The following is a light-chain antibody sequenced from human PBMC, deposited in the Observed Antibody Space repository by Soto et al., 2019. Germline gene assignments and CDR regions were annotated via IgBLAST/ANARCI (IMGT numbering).Light chain of an antibody. V-gene: IGKV1-12*01. CDR2: GAS. Sequence: DIPITHVTSSWSAPVGDTVTITWRASQGVGGCLGWYQQKPGKAPQLLIYGASGLQGGVPSRFSGSVSGADFSLTISSLQPEDFATYYCLQDYSYPLTFGGGTKVDIK. J-gene: IGKJ4*01. CDR3: LQDYSYPLT. CDR1: QGVGGC.